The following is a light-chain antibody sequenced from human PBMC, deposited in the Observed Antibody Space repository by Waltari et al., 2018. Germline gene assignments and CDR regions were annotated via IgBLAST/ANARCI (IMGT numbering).Light chain of an antibody. V-gene: IGKV1-NL1*01. CDR2: AAS. CDR3: QQYYSTVT. J-gene: IGKJ4*01. Sequence: DIQMTQSPSYLSASVGDRVTITCRASQGISNSLAWYQQKPGKAPKLLLYAASRLESGVPSRFSGSGSGTDYTLTISSLQPEDFATYYCQQYYSTVTFGGGTKVEIK. CDR1: QGISNS.